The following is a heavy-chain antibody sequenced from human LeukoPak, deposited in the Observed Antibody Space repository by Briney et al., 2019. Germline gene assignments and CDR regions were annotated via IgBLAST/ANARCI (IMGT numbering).Heavy chain of an antibody. D-gene: IGHD3-3*01. CDR1: GASISSYY. J-gene: IGHJ4*02. V-gene: IGHV4-59*01. CDR3: ARETTISGFDY. Sequence: SETLSLTCTVSGASISSYYWSWIRQPPGKGLEWIGYVYYRGSTNYNPSHKSRVTISVDTSKNQFSLKLSSVTAADTAVYYCARETTISGFDYWGQGTLVTVSS. CDR2: VYYRGST.